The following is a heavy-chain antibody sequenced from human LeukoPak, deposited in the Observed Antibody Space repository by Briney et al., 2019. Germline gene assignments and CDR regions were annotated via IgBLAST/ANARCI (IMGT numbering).Heavy chain of an antibody. Sequence: GGSLRLSCAASGFTFSSYGMHWVRQAPGKGLEWVAVIWYDGSNKYYADSVKGRFTISRDNSKNTLYLQMNSLRAEDTAVYYCARGDRHRGRVAATGFDPWGQGTLVTVSS. J-gene: IGHJ5*02. CDR2: IWYDGSNK. CDR3: ARGDRHRGRVAATGFDP. CDR1: GFTFSSYG. D-gene: IGHD2-15*01. V-gene: IGHV3-33*01.